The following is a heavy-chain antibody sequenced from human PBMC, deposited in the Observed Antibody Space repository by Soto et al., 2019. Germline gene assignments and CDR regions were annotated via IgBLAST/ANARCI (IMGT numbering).Heavy chain of an antibody. CDR2: INHSGST. CDR1: GGSFSGYY. CDR3: AIGPNYYGSGSSNWFDP. Sequence: QVQLQQWGAGLLKPSETLSLTCAVYGGSFSGYYWSWIRQPPGKGLERIGEINHSGSTNYNPSLKSRVTISVDTSKNQFSLKLSSVTAADTAVYYCAIGPNYYGSGSSNWFDPWGQGTLVTVSS. J-gene: IGHJ5*02. V-gene: IGHV4-34*01. D-gene: IGHD3-10*01.